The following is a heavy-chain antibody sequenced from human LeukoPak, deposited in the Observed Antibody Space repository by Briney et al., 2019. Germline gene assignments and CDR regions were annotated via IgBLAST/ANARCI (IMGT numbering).Heavy chain of an antibody. D-gene: IGHD2-2*01. CDR3: ARLWDPHCSSTSCYRRSFAGVPDP. CDR1: GYTFTGYY. CDR2: INPNSGGT. Sequence: GASVKVSCKASGYTFTGYYMHWVRQAPGQGLEWMGWINPNSGGTNYAQKFQGRVTMTRDTSISTAYMELSRLRSDDTAVYYCARLWDPHCSSTSCYRRSFAGVPDPWGQGTLVTVSS. J-gene: IGHJ5*02. V-gene: IGHV1-2*02.